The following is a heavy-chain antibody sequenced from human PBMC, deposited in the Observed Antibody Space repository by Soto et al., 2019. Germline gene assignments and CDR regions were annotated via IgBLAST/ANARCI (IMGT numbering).Heavy chain of an antibody. J-gene: IGHJ5*01. D-gene: IGHD4-17*01. CDR1: GFTFFAYW. CDR3: AKEGDYGDDAGEDWVDS. Sequence: EVQLVESGGGLVQPGGSLRLSCAASGFTFFAYWIHWVRQVPGKGLVWVSRINSDGSHTSYADSVRGRFTISRDNSKNTVYLQMNSLTAEDTAVYYCAKEGDYGDDAGEDWVDSWGQGSLVTVSS. CDR2: INSDGSHT. V-gene: IGHV3-74*01.